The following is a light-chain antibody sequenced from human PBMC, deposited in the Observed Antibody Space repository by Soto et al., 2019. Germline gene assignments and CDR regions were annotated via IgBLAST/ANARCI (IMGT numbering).Light chain of an antibody. CDR1: SSNIGAGSD. V-gene: IGLV1-40*01. CDR2: GNS. Sequence: QSVLTQPPSVSGATWQRVTISCTRSSSNIGAGSDVHWYQQLPGTAPKLLIYGNSNRPSGVPDRFSGSKSGTSASLAITGLQAEDEADYYCQSYDSSLSGYVVFGGGTKLTVL. CDR3: QSYDSSLSGYVV. J-gene: IGLJ2*01.